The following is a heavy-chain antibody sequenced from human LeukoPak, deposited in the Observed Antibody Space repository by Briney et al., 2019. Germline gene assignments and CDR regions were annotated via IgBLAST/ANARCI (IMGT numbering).Heavy chain of an antibody. CDR2: INPSGGST. J-gene: IGHJ4*02. Sequence: ASVKVSCKASGYTFTSYYMHWVRQAPGQGLEWMGIINPSGGSTSYAQKFQGRVTMTRDTSTSTVYMELSSLRSEDTAVYYCARDLAAPMVRGVIDYWGQGTLVTVSS. CDR3: ARDLAAPMVRGVIDY. CDR1: GYTFTSYY. V-gene: IGHV1-46*01. D-gene: IGHD3-10*01.